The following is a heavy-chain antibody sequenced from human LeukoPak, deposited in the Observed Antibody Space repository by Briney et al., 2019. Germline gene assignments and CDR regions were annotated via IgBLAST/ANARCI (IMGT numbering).Heavy chain of an antibody. CDR2: IHLDGRTT. V-gene: IGHV3-74*01. CDR1: GFTFSSYW. CDR3: ARGGSPSDY. D-gene: IGHD3-16*01. Sequence: GGSLRLSCAASGFTFSSYWMHWVRQRPGKGLVWVSRIHLDGRTTNYADSVRGRFTISRDNAKNTLSLEMNSLRPEDTAVYYCARGGSPSDYWGQGTLVSVSS. J-gene: IGHJ4*02.